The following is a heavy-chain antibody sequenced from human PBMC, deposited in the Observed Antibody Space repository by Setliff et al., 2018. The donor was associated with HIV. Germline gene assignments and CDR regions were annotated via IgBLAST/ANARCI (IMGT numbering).Heavy chain of an antibody. CDR2: INAGNGNT. D-gene: IGHD6-13*01. V-gene: IGHV1-3*01. CDR3: AREQLGFGPPRGMDV. J-gene: IGHJ6*02. Sequence: ASVKVSCKASGYTFSNYAIHWLRQAPGQRLEWMGWINAGNGNTKNSQKFQGRLTITRVTSASTAYMELSSLRSEDTAVYYCAREQLGFGPPRGMDVWGQGTTVTVSS. CDR1: GYTFSNYA.